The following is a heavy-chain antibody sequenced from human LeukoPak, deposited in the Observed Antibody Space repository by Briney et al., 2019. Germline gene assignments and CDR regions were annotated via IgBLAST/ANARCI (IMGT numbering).Heavy chain of an antibody. V-gene: IGHV4-34*01. D-gene: IGHD3-10*01. CDR2: INHSGRT. Sequence: PSETLSLTCAVYGGSFSGYYWTWIRQPPGKGLEWIGEINHSGRTNYNPSLKSRVTISVDTSNNQFSLKLSSVTAADTAVYYCATGPYGSGVDYYYYYGMDVWGQGTTVTASS. CDR1: GGSFSGYY. CDR3: ATGPYGSGVDYYYYYGMDV. J-gene: IGHJ6*02.